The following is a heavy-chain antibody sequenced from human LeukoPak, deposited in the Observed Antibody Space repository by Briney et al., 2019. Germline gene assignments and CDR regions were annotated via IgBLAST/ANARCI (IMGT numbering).Heavy chain of an antibody. CDR3: ARGFRITIFGVVIIASWFDP. CDR2: INHSGST. Sequence: SETLSLTCAVYGGSFSGYYWSWIRQPPGKGLEWIGEINHSGSTNYNPSLKSRVTISVGTSKNQFSLRLSSVTAADTAVYYCARGFRITIFGVVIIASWFDPWGQGTLVTVSS. CDR1: GGSFSGYY. V-gene: IGHV4-34*01. D-gene: IGHD3-3*01. J-gene: IGHJ5*02.